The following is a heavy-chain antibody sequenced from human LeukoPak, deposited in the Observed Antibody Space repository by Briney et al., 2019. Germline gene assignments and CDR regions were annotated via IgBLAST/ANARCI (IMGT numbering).Heavy chain of an antibody. CDR1: GYTFTSYY. D-gene: IGHD3-22*01. J-gene: IGHJ4*02. CDR2: INPSGGST. CDR3: ARDPRPSYDSSDYYYPGDY. Sequence: ASVKVSCKASGYTFTSYYMHWVRQAPGQGLEWMAIINPSGGSTNYAQKFQGRVTMTRDTSTSTVYMELSSLRSEDTVVYYCARDPRPSYDSSDYYYPGDYWGQGTLVTVSS. V-gene: IGHV1-46*01.